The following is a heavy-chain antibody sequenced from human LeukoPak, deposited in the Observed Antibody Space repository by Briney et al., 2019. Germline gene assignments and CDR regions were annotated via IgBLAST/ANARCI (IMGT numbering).Heavy chain of an antibody. CDR3: ARDAQQGGFYYYYGMDV. Sequence: ASVKVSCKASGYTFTSYGISWVRQAPGQGLEWMGWISAYNGNTNYAQKLQGRVTMTTDTSTSTAYMELRSLRSDDTAVYYCARDAQQGGFYYYYGMDVWSQGTTVTVSS. V-gene: IGHV1-18*01. CDR1: GYTFTSYG. CDR2: ISAYNGNT. D-gene: IGHD2-2*01. J-gene: IGHJ6*02.